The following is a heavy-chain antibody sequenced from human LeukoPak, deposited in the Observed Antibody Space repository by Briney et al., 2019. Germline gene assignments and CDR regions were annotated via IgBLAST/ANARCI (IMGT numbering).Heavy chain of an antibody. Sequence: GGSLRLSFAASGFPFSSYAMHWVRPAPGKGPEWVAVISSYDGSNKYYADAVKGRFTISRDNSKNTLYLQMNSLRAEDTGVYYCASVGGYDPLFDYWGQGTLVTVSS. D-gene: IGHD5-12*01. J-gene: IGHJ4*02. CDR2: ISSYDGSNK. CDR1: GFPFSSYA. V-gene: IGHV3-30-3*01. CDR3: ASVGGYDPLFDY.